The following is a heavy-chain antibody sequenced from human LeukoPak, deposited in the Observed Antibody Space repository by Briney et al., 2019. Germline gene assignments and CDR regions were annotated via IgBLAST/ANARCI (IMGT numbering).Heavy chain of an antibody. J-gene: IGHJ4*02. CDR3: VRENWGVDY. V-gene: IGHV4-38-2*02. D-gene: IGHD3-10*01. Sequence: SETLSLTCDVSGYIISSDYFWGWIRQPPGKGLEWIGSVYHTGSAYSNPSLKSRVTTSLDTSKNQFSLKLTSVTAADTAAYYCVRENWGVDYWGQGTLVTVSS. CDR1: GYIISSDYF. CDR2: VYHTGSA.